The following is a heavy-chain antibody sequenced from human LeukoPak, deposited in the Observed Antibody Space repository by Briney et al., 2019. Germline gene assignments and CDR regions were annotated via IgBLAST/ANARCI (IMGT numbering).Heavy chain of an antibody. CDR1: DDSITIYY. CDR3: ARGARITMIVVVTRYYFDY. Sequence: SETLSLTCSVSDDSITIYYWTWIRQPPGKGLEWIGYIDHTGTTNYNPSLNSRVTISRDTSKNHFSLQLSSVTAADTAVYYCARGARITMIVVVTRYYFDYWGQGTLVTVSS. CDR2: IDHTGTT. D-gene: IGHD3-22*01. V-gene: IGHV4-59*12. J-gene: IGHJ4*02.